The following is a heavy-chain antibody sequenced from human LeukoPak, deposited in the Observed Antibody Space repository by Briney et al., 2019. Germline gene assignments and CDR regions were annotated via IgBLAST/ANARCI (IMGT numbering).Heavy chain of an antibody. D-gene: IGHD2-2*01. V-gene: IGHV1-18*01. CDR1: GYTFTSFG. J-gene: IGHJ4*02. CDR3: AREDTRRGSRGYFDY. CDR2: ISGYNGNT. Sequence: ASAKVSCKASGYTFTSFGISWVRQAPGQGLEWMGWISGYNGNTNYAQKLQGRVTMTTDTSTSTAYMELRSLRSDDTAVYYCAREDTRRGSRGYFDYWGQGTLVTVSS.